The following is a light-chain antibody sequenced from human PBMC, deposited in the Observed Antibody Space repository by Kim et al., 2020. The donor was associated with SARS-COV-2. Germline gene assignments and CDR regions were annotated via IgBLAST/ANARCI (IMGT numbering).Light chain of an antibody. V-gene: IGKV2-30*02. CDR2: KVS. CDR3: MQDTVWPPA. J-gene: IGKJ3*01. CDR1: QSLVHSDGNSY. Sequence: DVVMTQSPLSLPVTLGQPASISCRSSQSLVHSDGNSYLNWFQQRPGQSPRRLIYKVSNRDSGVPDRFSGSGSGTDFTLKISRVEAEDVGVYYCMQDTVWPPAIGPGTKVDIK.